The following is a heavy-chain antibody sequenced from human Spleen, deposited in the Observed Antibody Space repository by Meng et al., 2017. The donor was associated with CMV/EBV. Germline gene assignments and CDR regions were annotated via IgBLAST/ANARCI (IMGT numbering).Heavy chain of an antibody. Sequence: GESLKISCAASGFTFSSYEMNWVRQAPGKGLEWLSYISSSGSADYADSVKGRFTISRDNTKNSLYLLMNSLRAEDTAVYYCATDLGGDQDYWGQGTLVTVS. J-gene: IGHJ4*02. D-gene: IGHD4-17*01. CDR2: ISSSGSA. CDR1: GFTFSSYE. V-gene: IGHV3-48*03. CDR3: ATDLGGDQDY.